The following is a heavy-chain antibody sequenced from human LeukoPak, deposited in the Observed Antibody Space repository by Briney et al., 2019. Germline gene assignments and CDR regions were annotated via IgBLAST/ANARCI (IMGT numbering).Heavy chain of an antibody. D-gene: IGHD3-10*01. CDR1: GGSIGSYY. V-gene: IGHV4-59*01. Sequence: SETLSLTCTVSGGSIGSYYWSWIRQPPGKGLEWIGYVYRSGSTNYSPSLKSRVAISVDTSKSQFSLKLNSVTAADTAVYYCAREGISGGFGYWGQGTLVTVSS. CDR2: VYRSGST. J-gene: IGHJ4*02. CDR3: AREGISGGFGY.